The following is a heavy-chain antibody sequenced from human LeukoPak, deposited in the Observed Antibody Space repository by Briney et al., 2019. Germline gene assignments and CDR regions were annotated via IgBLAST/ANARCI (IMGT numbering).Heavy chain of an antibody. D-gene: IGHD6-6*01. CDR1: GFTFYSYA. CDR2: IGASGYRT. CDR3: AREVALRSSGGCFDY. J-gene: IGHJ4*02. V-gene: IGHV3-23*01. Sequence: PGGSLRLSCAASGFTFYSYAMGWVRQSPGKGLEWVSAIGASGYRTFYADSVKGRFTISRDNSKNTLYLQMNSLRAEDTAVYYCAREVALRSSGGCFDYWGQGTLVTVSS.